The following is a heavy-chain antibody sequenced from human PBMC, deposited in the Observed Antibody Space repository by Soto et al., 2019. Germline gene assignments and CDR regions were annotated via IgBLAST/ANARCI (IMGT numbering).Heavy chain of an antibody. Sequence: GGSLRLSCSASGFTFSSYAMHWVHQAPGKGLEYVSAISSNGGSTYYADSVKGRFTISRDNSKNTLYLQMSSLRAEDTAVYYCVKDLSKTGRYFHSYWGQGTLVTVSS. D-gene: IGHD3-9*01. J-gene: IGHJ4*02. V-gene: IGHV3-64D*08. CDR2: ISSNGGST. CDR1: GFTFSSYA. CDR3: VKDLSKTGRYFHSY.